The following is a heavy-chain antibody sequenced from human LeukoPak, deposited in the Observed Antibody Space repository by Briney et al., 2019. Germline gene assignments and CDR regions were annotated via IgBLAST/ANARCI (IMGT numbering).Heavy chain of an antibody. V-gene: IGHV4-34*01. D-gene: IGHD3-10*01. Sequence: KPSETLSLTCAVYGGSFSDYYWTWIRQSPGKGLEWIGEINHSGGTDYNPSLKSRVTISVDTSKNQFSLKVRSVTAADTAVYYCARRVRGVIISFYYYNGMDVWGQGTTVTVSS. CDR3: ARRVRGVIISFYYYNGMDV. J-gene: IGHJ6*02. CDR1: GGSFSDYY. CDR2: INHSGGT.